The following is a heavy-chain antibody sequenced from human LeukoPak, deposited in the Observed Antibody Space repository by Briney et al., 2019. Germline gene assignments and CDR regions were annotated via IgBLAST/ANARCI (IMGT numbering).Heavy chain of an antibody. CDR2: ISTYNGNT. CDR1: GYTFTSYG. D-gene: IGHD2-2*02. Sequence: ASVKVSCKASGYTFTSYGISWVRQAPGQGLEWMGWISTYNGNTNYAQKFQGRVTITTDESTSTAYMELSSLRSEDTAVYYCARDGGKEVVPAAIKYNWNSWFDPWGQGTLVTVSS. V-gene: IGHV1-18*01. CDR3: ARDGGKEVVPAAIKYNWNSWFDP. J-gene: IGHJ5*02.